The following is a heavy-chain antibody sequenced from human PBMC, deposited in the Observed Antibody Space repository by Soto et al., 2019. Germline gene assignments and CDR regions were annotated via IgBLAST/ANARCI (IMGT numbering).Heavy chain of an antibody. Sequence: QVQLQESGPGLVRPSGTVSLTCAVSGLSISSGDWWRWVRQPPGKGLEWIGEIHHSGSTNYTPSLKSRVTMSVVPSKDLFSLTLTSVTAADTAFYYCARDQGSHPGDWGQGTLVSVSS. CDR2: IHHSGST. D-gene: IGHD6-13*01. CDR1: GLSISSGDW. CDR3: ARDQGSHPGD. V-gene: IGHV4-4*02. J-gene: IGHJ4*02.